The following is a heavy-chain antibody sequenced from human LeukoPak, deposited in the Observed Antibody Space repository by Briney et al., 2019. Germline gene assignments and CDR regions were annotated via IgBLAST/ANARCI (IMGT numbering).Heavy chain of an antibody. CDR1: GGSISSYY. V-gene: IGHV4-4*07. D-gene: IGHD5-24*01. CDR3: ARENLRGGYKRFFDY. Sequence: SETLSLTCTVSGGSISSYYWSWIRQPAGKGLEWIGRIYTSGSTNYNPSLKSRVTMSVDTSKNQFSLKLSSVTAADTAVYYCARENLRGGYKRFFDYWGQGTLVTVSS. J-gene: IGHJ4*02. CDR2: IYTSGST.